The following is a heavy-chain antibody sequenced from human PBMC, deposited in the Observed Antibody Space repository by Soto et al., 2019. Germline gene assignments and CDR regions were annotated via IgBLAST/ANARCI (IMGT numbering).Heavy chain of an antibody. CDR2: ISAYNGNT. CDR3: ARVRDGSSTSCAICGPTWYYYGMDV. D-gene: IGHD2-2*01. V-gene: IGHV1-18*04. CDR1: GYTFTSYG. Sequence: QVQLVQSGAEVKKPGASVKVSCKASGYTFTSYGISWVRQAPGQGLEWMGWISAYNGNTNYAQKPQGRVTMTTDTSTSTAYMELRSLRSDDTAVYYCARVRDGSSTSCAICGPTWYYYGMDVWGQGTTVTVSS. J-gene: IGHJ6*02.